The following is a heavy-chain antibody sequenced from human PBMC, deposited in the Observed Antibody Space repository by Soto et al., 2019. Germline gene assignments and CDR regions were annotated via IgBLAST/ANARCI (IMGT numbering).Heavy chain of an antibody. CDR3: ATDDGSSWPFGY. CDR1: GFTFSNAW. Sequence: GGSLRLSCAASGFTFSNAWMNWVRQAPGKGLEWLGRIKSKTDGGTTDYAAPVKGRFTISRDDSKNTLYLQMNSLKTEDTAVYYCATDDGSSWPFGYWGQGTLVTVSS. CDR2: IKSKTDGGTT. J-gene: IGHJ4*02. V-gene: IGHV3-15*01. D-gene: IGHD6-13*01.